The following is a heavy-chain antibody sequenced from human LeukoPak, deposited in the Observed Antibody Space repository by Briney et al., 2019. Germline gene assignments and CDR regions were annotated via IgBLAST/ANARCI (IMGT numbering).Heavy chain of an antibody. V-gene: IGHV3-21*01. Sequence: TGGSLRLSCAASGFTFSSYSMNWVRQAPGKGLEWVSSISSSSSYIYYADSVKGRFTISRDNAKNSLYLQMNSLRAEDTAVYYCARHYDILTGSFDYWGQGTLVTVSS. J-gene: IGHJ4*02. CDR2: ISSSSSYI. CDR1: GFTFSSYS. D-gene: IGHD3-9*01. CDR3: ARHYDILTGSFDY.